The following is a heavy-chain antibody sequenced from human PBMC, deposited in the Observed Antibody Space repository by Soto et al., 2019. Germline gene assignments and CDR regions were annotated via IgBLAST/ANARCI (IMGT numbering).Heavy chain of an antibody. Sequence: GGSLRLSCAASGFTFSSYAMSWVRQAPGKGLEWVSAISGSGGSTYYADSVKGRFTISRDNSKNTLYLQMNSLRAEDTAVYYCAKSFCSSSSCFFVWVDPWGPGTLVT. CDR3: AKSFCSSSSCFFVWVDP. V-gene: IGHV3-23*01. D-gene: IGHD2-2*01. J-gene: IGHJ5*02. CDR2: ISGSGGST. CDR1: GFTFSSYA.